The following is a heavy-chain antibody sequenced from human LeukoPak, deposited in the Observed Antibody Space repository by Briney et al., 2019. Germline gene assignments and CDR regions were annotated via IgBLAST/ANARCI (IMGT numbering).Heavy chain of an antibody. CDR2: ISTSGST. J-gene: IGHJ5*02. CDR3: ARDRYYYDSSGYMWFDP. CDR1: GGSISSYY. V-gene: IGHV4-4*07. Sequence: SETLSLTCTISGGSISSYYWSWIRQPAGKGLEWIGHISTSGSTNYNPSLKSRVTMSLDTSKNQFSLKLSSVTAADTAVYYCARDRYYYDSSGYMWFDPWGQGTLVTVSS. D-gene: IGHD3-22*01.